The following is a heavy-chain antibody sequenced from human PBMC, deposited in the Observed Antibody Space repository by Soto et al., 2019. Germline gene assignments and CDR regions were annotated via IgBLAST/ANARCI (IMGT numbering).Heavy chain of an antibody. J-gene: IGHJ4*02. Sequence: GESLKISCATSGFAFTSYGMSWFRQSPGKGLEWVSSITYSGSSTHYADSVKGRFTISRDKSRNTVFLQMNSLRAEDTAVYYCAKDLFPHGDSIYFDYWGQGTQVTLSS. D-gene: IGHD4-17*01. V-gene: IGHV3-23*01. CDR1: GFAFTSYG. CDR2: ITYSGSST. CDR3: AKDLFPHGDSIYFDY.